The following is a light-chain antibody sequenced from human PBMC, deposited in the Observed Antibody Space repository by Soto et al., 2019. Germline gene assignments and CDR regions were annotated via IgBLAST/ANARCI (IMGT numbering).Light chain of an antibody. Sequence: QSVLTQPASVSGSPGQSITISCTGTSSDVGAYYSVSWYQHHPGKAPKLIIYGVTNRPSGVSNRFSGSKSGNTASLTISGLQAEDEADYHCSSYTSGSSPYVFGTGTKLTVL. CDR3: SSYTSGSSPYV. J-gene: IGLJ1*01. CDR1: SSDVGAYYS. CDR2: GVT. V-gene: IGLV2-14*01.